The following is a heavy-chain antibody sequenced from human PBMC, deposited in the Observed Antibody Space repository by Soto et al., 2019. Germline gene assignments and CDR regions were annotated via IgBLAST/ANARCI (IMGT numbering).Heavy chain of an antibody. CDR2: LYWDDDN. V-gene: IGHV2-5*02. D-gene: IGHD6-19*01. CDR1: GFSLSTSGVG. J-gene: IGHJ4*02. CDR3: AHGSGWLSDY. Sequence: QITLKESGPTLVKPTQTLTLTCTFSGFSLSTSGVGVGWIRQPPGKALEWLALLYWDDDNRYTPSLRSRLTLTKDTSKNQVVLTMTNMDPVDTATYYCAHGSGWLSDYWGQGTLVTVSS.